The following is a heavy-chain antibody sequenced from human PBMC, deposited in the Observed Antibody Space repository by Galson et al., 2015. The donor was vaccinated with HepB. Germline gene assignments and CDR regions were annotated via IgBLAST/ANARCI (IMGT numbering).Heavy chain of an antibody. Sequence: SLRLSCAASGFTVSSNYMSWVRQAPGKGLEWVSVIYSGGSTYYADSVKGRFTISRHNSKNTLYLQMNSLRAEDTAVYYCARVKEWCGGSCAFDYWGQGTLVTVSS. CDR1: GFTVSSNY. D-gene: IGHD2-15*01. J-gene: IGHJ4*02. CDR2: IYSGGST. CDR3: ARVKEWCGGSCAFDY. V-gene: IGHV3-53*04.